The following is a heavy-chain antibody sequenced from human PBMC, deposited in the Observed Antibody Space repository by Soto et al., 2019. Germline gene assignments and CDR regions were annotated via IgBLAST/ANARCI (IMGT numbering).Heavy chain of an antibody. D-gene: IGHD3-10*01. CDR3: ARDGHHRGLVGRRGAFDI. V-gene: IGHV3-30-3*01. J-gene: IGHJ3*02. CDR1: GFTFSSYA. Sequence: HPGGSLRLSCAASGFTFSSYAMHWVRQAPGKGLEWVAVISYDGSNKYYADSVKGRFTTSRDNSKNTLYLQMNSLRAEDTAVYYCARDGHHRGLVGRRGAFDIWGQGTMDTVSS. CDR2: ISYDGSNK.